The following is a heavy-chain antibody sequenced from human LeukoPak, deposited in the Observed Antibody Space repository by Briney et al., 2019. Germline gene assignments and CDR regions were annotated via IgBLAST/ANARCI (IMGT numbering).Heavy chain of an antibody. Sequence: PGGSLRLSCAASGFTFSSYSMNWVRQAPGKGLEWVSYISSSSSTIYYADSVKGRFTISRDNAKNSLYLQMNSLRAEDTAVYYCASSGRHSGYAEFDYWGQGTLVTVSS. D-gene: IGHD5-12*01. CDR1: GFTFSSYS. CDR2: ISSSSSTI. J-gene: IGHJ4*02. CDR3: ASSGRHSGYAEFDY. V-gene: IGHV3-48*04.